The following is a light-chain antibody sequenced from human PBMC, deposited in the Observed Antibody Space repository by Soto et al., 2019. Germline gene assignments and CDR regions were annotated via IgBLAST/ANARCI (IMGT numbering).Light chain of an antibody. CDR2: GAS. CDR1: QSVSSNN. Sequence: EIALAQSPGTLSLSPGETATLSCRASQSVSSNNLAWYHQKPGQTPRLLIYGASSRATGIPDRFSGSVSGTDFTITISRLEPEDCAVYYCQQYDNSIAFGRGRRLEI. J-gene: IGKJ5*01. V-gene: IGKV3-20*01. CDR3: QQYDNSIA.